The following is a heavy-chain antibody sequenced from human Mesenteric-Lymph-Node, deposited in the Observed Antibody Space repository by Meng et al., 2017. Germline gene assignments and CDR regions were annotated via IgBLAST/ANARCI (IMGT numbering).Heavy chain of an antibody. CDR3: ARVGRELRYFDWYDD. J-gene: IGHJ4*02. CDR1: GFSFSRYA. CDR2: ISSNGGST. V-gene: IGHV3-64*02. Sequence: GGSLRLSCAASGFSFSRYAIHWVRQAPGKGLECVSAISSNGGSTFYADSVKGRFSISRDNSKDTLYLQMGSLRAEDMAVYYCARVGRELRYFDWYDDWGQETMVTVSS. D-gene: IGHD3-9*01.